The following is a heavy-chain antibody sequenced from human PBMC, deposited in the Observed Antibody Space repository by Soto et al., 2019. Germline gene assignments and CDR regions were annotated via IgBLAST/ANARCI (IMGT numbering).Heavy chain of an antibody. J-gene: IGHJ5*02. CDR3: ARGLIRGDSNNWFDP. D-gene: IGHD3-10*01. CDR2: IFQTGGT. V-gene: IGHV4-34*02. CDR1: GGPFTTYY. Sequence: QVQLQQWGAGLLKPSETLSLTCGVSGGPFTTYYWTWIRQPAGKGLEWIGEIFQTGGTNYNPSLKSRVSISLDTSRNQFSLRLNSVTAADTAIYYCARGLIRGDSNNWFDPWGQGSVVTVSS.